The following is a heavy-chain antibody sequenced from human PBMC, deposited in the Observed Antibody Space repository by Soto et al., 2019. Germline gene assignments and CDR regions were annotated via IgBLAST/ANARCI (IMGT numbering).Heavy chain of an antibody. Sequence: PGGSLRLSCAASGFTFSSYAMSWVRQAPGKGLEWVSAISGSGGSTYYADSVKGRFTISRDNSKNTLYLQMNSLRAEDTAVYYCAKDRRVVGATPPPSAFDIWGQGTMVTVS. D-gene: IGHD1-26*01. J-gene: IGHJ3*02. CDR3: AKDRRVVGATPPPSAFDI. CDR1: GFTFSSYA. V-gene: IGHV3-23*01. CDR2: ISGSGGST.